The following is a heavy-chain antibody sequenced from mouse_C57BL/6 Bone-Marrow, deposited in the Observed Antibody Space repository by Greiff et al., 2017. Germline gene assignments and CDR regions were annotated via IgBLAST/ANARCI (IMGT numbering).Heavy chain of an antibody. CDR3: ARSRCAY. V-gene: IGHV14-2*01. Sequence: EVQVVESGAELVKPGASVKLSCTVSGFNIKDYYMHWVKQRTEKGLEWMGRIDPEDGETKSAPNFQGKATITADTSSNKAYMQLSCLTSEDTAVYYCARSRCAYWGQGTLVTVSA. CDR2: IDPEDGET. CDR1: GFNIKDYY. J-gene: IGHJ3*01.